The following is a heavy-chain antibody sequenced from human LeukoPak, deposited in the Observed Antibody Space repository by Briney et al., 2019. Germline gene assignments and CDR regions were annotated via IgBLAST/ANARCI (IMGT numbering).Heavy chain of an antibody. Sequence: PSETLSLTCTVSGGSISINYWSWIRQPPGKGLEWIGYIYNSGSTNYNPSLQSRVTISVDTSKNQFSLKLNSVTAADTAIYYCVRDRELTYWGQGTLVTVSS. D-gene: IGHD1-26*01. CDR3: VRDRELTY. CDR1: GGSISINY. J-gene: IGHJ4*02. V-gene: IGHV4-59*01. CDR2: IYNSGST.